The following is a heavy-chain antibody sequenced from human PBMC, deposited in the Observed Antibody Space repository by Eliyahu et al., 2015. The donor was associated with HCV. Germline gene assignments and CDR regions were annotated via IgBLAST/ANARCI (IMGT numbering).Heavy chain of an antibody. Sequence: VQLVESGGGAVLPGRSLRLSCEASGFTFSDFPMHWVRQAPGKGLEWVALISFDASSEDYADSVKGRFTISRDNSKNTVYLQMNSLRVEDTAIYYCSRLGGFRAHGDYKFDYWGHGTLVTVSS. CDR3: SRLGGFRAHGDYKFDY. CDR1: GFTFSDFP. CDR2: ISFDASSE. D-gene: IGHD4-17*01. V-gene: IGHV3-30*04. J-gene: IGHJ4*01.